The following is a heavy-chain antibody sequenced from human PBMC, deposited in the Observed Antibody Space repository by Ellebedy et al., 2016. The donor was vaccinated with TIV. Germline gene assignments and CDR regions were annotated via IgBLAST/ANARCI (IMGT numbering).Heavy chain of an antibody. V-gene: IGHV1-2*02. D-gene: IGHD1-1*01. J-gene: IGHJ4*02. CDR1: GYTFTGYY. Sequence: ASVKVSCKASGYTFTGYYMHWVRQAPGQGLEWMGWINPNSGGTNYAQKFQGRVTMTRDTSISTAYMELSRLRSDDTAVYYCARDAKEPNWNPEDEYYFDYWGQGTLVTVSS. CDR2: INPNSGGT. CDR3: ARDAKEPNWNPEDEYYFDY.